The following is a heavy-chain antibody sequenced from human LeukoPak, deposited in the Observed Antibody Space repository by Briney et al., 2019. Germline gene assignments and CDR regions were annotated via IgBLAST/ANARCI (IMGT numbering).Heavy chain of an antibody. CDR3: ARRDISSGWSFDY. CDR1: GGSISNYH. Sequence: SETLSLTCTLSGGSISNYHWSWIRQPARKGLGWIGQIHTSGSTNYNPPLKSRVTMSIDTPEDQVSLTIRSVTAADTAFYYCARRDISSGWSFDYWGQGTLVTVSS. V-gene: IGHV4-4*07. CDR2: IHTSGST. J-gene: IGHJ4*02. D-gene: IGHD6-19*01.